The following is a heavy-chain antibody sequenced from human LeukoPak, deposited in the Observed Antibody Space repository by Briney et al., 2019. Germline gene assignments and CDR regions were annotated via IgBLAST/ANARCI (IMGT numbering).Heavy chain of an antibody. Sequence: SQTLSLTCAISGDSVSSNSAAWNWIRQSPSRGLEWLGRTYYRSKWYNDYAVSVKSRITINPDTSKNQFSLKLTSVTAADTALYYCARHRQGEDRSGSGTYYLPLDYWGQGTLVTVS. CDR1: GDSVSSNSAA. V-gene: IGHV6-1*01. CDR2: TYYRSKWYN. CDR3: ARHRQGEDRSGSGTYYLPLDY. D-gene: IGHD3-10*01. J-gene: IGHJ4*02.